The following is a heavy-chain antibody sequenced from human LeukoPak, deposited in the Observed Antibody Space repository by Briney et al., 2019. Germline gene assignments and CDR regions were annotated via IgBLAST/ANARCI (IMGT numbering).Heavy chain of an antibody. Sequence: GGSVPHFCSPSGFTLSTQLMHWPRQAPGKGLVWVARINSDGSSTNYADSVKGRFTISRDNAKNTLYLQMNSLRAEDTAVYYCARGQWLVSGWYFDLWG. CDR3: ARGQWLVSGWYFDL. CDR1: GFTLSTQL. D-gene: IGHD6-19*01. V-gene: IGHV3-74*01. CDR2: INSDGSST. J-gene: IGHJ2*01.